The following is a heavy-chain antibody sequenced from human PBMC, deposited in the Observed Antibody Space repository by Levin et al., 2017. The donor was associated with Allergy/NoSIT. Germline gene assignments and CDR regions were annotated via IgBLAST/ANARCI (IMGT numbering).Heavy chain of an antibody. V-gene: IGHV3-7*04. CDR3: ARDTITKTPSDGFDS. D-gene: IGHD5-12*01. J-gene: IGHJ3*02. Sequence: PGGSLRLSCAASGFIFNNYWMSWVRQAPGKGLEWVANIKQDGTETNSVDSVKGRFTISRDNAKNSLYLQLNSLRAEDTAVYYCARDTITKTPSDGFDSWGQGTMVIVSS. CDR1: GFIFNNYW. CDR2: IKQDGTET.